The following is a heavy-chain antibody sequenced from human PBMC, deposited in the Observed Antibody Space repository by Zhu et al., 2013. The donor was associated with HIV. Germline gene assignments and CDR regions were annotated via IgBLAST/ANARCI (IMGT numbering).Heavy chain of an antibody. CDR3: ASTCDYYYDSSGYYYY. CDR2: IIPIFGTA. D-gene: IGHD3-22*01. Sequence: QVQLVQSGAEVKKPGSSVKVSCKASGGTFSSYAISWVRQAPGQGLEWMGGIIPIFGTANYAQKFQGRVTITADESTSTAYMELSSLRSEDTAVYYCASTCDYYYDSSGYYYYWGRGNPGHRPPQ. CDR1: GGTFSSYA. J-gene: IGHJ4*02. V-gene: IGHV1-69*01.